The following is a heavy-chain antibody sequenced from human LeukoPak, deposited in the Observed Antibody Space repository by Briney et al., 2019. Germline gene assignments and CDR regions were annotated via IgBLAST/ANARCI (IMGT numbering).Heavy chain of an antibody. Sequence: SETLSLTCTVSGGSISSYYWSWIRQPPGKGLEWIGYIYYSGSTNYNPSLKSRVTISVDTSKNQFSLKLSSVTAADTAVYYCARMGGSSWKYYFDYWGQGTLVTVSS. J-gene: IGHJ4*02. CDR3: ARMGGSSWKYYFDY. D-gene: IGHD6-13*01. CDR2: IYYSGST. V-gene: IGHV4-59*01. CDR1: GGSISSYY.